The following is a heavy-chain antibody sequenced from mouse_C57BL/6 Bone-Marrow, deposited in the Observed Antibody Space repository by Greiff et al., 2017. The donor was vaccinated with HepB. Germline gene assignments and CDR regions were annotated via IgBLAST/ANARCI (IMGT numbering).Heavy chain of an antibody. CDR1: GYAFTNYL. Sequence: VKLQESGAELVRPGTSVKVSCKASGYAFTNYLIEWVKQRPGQGLEWIGVINPGSGGTNYNEKFKGKATLTADKSSSTAYMQLSSLTSEDSAVYFCARGDEYWGQGTTLTVSS. J-gene: IGHJ2*01. CDR3: ARGDEY. CDR2: INPGSGGT. V-gene: IGHV1-54*01.